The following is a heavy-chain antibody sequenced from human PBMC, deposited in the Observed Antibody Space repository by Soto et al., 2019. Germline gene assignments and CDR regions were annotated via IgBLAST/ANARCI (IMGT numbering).Heavy chain of an antibody. Sequence: PGGSLRLSCAASGFTFSSYAMHWVRQAPGKGLEWVAVISYDGSNKYYADFVKGRFTISRDNSENTLYLQMNSLRAEDTAVYYCAKDDYGDASNPPEYYRYLYCMDVCGRGTTFTVSS. V-gene: IGHV3-30*18. D-gene: IGHD4-17*01. CDR3: AKDDYGDASNPPEYYRYLYCMDV. J-gene: IGHJ6*02. CDR1: GFTFSSYA. CDR2: ISYDGSNK.